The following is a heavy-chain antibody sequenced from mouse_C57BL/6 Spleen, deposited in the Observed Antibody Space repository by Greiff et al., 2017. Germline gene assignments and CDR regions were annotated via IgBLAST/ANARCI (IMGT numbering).Heavy chain of an antibody. V-gene: IGHV1-82*01. Sequence: QVQLQQSGPELVKPGASVKISCKASGYAFSSSWMNWVKQRPGKGLEWIGRIYPGDGDTNYNGKFKGKATLTADKSSSPAYMQLSSLTSEDSAVYFCARDYYDYDRYFDVWGTGTTVTVSS. D-gene: IGHD2-4*01. CDR2: IYPGDGDT. J-gene: IGHJ1*03. CDR1: GYAFSSSW. CDR3: ARDYYDYDRYFDV.